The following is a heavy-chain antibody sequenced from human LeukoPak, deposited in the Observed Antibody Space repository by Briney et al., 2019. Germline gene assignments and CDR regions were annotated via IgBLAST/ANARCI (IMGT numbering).Heavy chain of an antibody. CDR3: VRDPGYCSSTSCYKFFDY. CDR1: GFAFSNQA. CDR2: ISDSGDIT. J-gene: IGHJ4*02. D-gene: IGHD2-2*02. Sequence: GGSLRLSCAASGFAFSNQAMGWVRQASGKGLEWVSVISDSGDITYYADSVKGRFTISRDNSKNTLFLQMNSLRAEDTAVYYCVRDPGYCSSTSCYKFFDYWGQGTLVTVSS. V-gene: IGHV3-23*01.